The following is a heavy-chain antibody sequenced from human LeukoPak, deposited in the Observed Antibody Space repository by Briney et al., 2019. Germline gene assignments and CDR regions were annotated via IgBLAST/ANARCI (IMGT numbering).Heavy chain of an antibody. V-gene: IGHV4-39*01. CDR3: AHFKGGSFDF. CDR1: GGSISSSNYY. J-gene: IGHJ3*01. CDR2: IYYSGNT. D-gene: IGHD1-26*01. Sequence: SETLSLTCTVSGGSISSSNYYWGWIRQPPGKGLEWIGSIYYSGNTYYNPSLKSRVTISVDTSKNQFSLKLTSVTAADTAVYYCAHFKGGSFDFWGQETMATVSS.